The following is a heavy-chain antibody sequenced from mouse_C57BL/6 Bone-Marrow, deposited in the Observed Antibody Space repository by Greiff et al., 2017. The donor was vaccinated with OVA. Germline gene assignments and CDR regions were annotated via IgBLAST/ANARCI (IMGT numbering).Heavy chain of an antibody. J-gene: IGHJ3*01. CDR1: GFTFSDYG. CDR2: ISNLAYSI. Sequence: EVKLMESGGGLVQPGGSLKLSCAASGFTFSDYGMAWVRQAPRKGPEWVAFISNLAYSIYYADTVTGRFTISRENAKNTLYLEMSSLRSEDTAMYYCARQGGIYYGNLAWFAYWGQGTLVTVSA. CDR3: ARQGGIYYGNLAWFAY. D-gene: IGHD2-1*01. V-gene: IGHV5-15*01.